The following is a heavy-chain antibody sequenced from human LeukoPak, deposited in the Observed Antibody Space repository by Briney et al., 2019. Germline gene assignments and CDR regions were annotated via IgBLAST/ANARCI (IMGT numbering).Heavy chain of an antibody. CDR2: ISGSGGST. J-gene: IGHJ4*02. D-gene: IGHD3-22*01. CDR3: AKDRYYYDSSGYYYFDY. V-gene: IGHV3-23*01. CDR1: GFTFSSYG. Sequence: GGSLRLSCAASGFTFSSYGMSWVRQAPGKGLEWVSAISGSGGSTYYADSVKGRFTISRDNSKNTLYLQMNSLRAEDTAVYYCAKDRYYYDSSGYYYFDYRGQGTLVTVSS.